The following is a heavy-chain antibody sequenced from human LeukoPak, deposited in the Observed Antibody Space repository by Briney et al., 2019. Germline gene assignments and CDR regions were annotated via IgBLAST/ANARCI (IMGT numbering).Heavy chain of an antibody. J-gene: IGHJ4*02. V-gene: IGHV4-39*07. CDR3: ARLVATIIYFDY. CDR1: GGSISSSSYY. Sequence: SETLSLTCTVSGGSISSSSYYWGWIRQPPGKGLEWIGSIYYSGSTYSNPSLKSRVTISVDTSKNQFSLKLSSVTAADTAVYYCARLVATIIYFDYWGQGTLVTVSS. D-gene: IGHD5-12*01. CDR2: IYYSGST.